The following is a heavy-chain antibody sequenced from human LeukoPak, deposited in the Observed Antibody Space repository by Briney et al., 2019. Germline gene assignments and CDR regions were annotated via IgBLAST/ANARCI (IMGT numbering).Heavy chain of an antibody. CDR1: GGSITSKNYY. CDR2: IYYSGST. V-gene: IGHV4-61*05. D-gene: IGHD5-24*01. Sequence: PSEALSLTCTVSGGSITSKNYYWGWIRQPPGKGLEWIGYIYYSGSTNYNPSLKSRVIMSVDTSKNQFSLNLSFVTAADTAVYYCARHRDGYHFDYWGQGTLVTVSS. J-gene: IGHJ4*02. CDR3: ARHRDGYHFDY.